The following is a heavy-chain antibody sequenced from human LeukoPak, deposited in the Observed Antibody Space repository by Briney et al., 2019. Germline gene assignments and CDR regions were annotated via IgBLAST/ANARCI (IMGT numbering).Heavy chain of an antibody. V-gene: IGHV3-9*01. CDR2: ISWNSGSI. CDR3: AKARYSYGHDFDY. Sequence: GGSLRLSCAASGFTFSSYSMNWVRQAPGKGLEWVSGISWNSGSIGYADSVKGRFTISRDNAKNSLYLQMNSLRAEDTALYYCAKARYSYGHDFDYWGQGTLVTVSS. CDR1: GFTFSSYS. J-gene: IGHJ4*02. D-gene: IGHD5-18*01.